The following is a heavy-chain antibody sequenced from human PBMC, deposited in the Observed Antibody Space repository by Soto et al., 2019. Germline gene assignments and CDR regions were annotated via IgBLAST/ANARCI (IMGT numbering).Heavy chain of an antibody. J-gene: IGHJ4*02. CDR1: GFTFSSYA. CDR2: ISGSGGST. CDR3: AKDPTQSIAASPESYLDS. D-gene: IGHD6-13*01. V-gene: IGHV3-23*01. Sequence: PGGSLRLSCAASGFTFSSYAMSWGRKAPGKGLEWVSAISGSGGSTYYADSVKGRFTISRDNSKNTLYLQMNSLRAEDTAVYYCAKDPTQSIAASPESYLDSWGQGTLVTVSS.